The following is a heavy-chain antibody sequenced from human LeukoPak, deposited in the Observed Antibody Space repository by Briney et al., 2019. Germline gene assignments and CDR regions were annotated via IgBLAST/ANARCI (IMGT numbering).Heavy chain of an antibody. CDR3: ARGGAMEGDYYYYMDV. CDR1: GGTFSSYA. J-gene: IGHJ6*03. V-gene: IGHV1-69*05. Sequence: SVKVSCKASGGTFSSYAISWVRQAPGQGLEWMGGIIPIFGTANYAQKFQGRVTITTDESTSTAYMELSSLRSEDTAVYYCARGGAMEGDYYYYMDVWGKGTTVTVSS. CDR2: IIPIFGTA. D-gene: IGHD5-18*01.